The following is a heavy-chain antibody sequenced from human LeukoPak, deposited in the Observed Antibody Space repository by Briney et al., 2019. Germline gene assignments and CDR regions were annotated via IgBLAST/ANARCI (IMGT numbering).Heavy chain of an antibody. CDR1: GYTFSSYG. CDR3: ARPTASYDTLDI. Sequence: GASVRVPCKASGYTFSSYGISWVRQAPGQGLEWVGWISTSNSLTRYPEKFQDRVTLTTDASTSTAYMELRSLRSDDAAVYYCARPTASYDTLDIWGQGTRVTVSS. CDR2: ISTSNSLT. D-gene: IGHD1-26*01. V-gene: IGHV1-18*01. J-gene: IGHJ3*02.